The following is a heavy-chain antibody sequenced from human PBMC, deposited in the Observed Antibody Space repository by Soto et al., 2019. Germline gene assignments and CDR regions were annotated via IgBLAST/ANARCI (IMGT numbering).Heavy chain of an antibody. Sequence: ESGGGLVQPGGSLRLSCEASGFTFRNYDMHWVRQGTGKGLEWVSGISAAGDPDYADSVEGRFTISRENAQNSFFLQMNSLSVGDTAVYYCARTDRDFYGLDVWGQGTTVIVS. CDR2: ISAAGDP. CDR1: GFTFRNYD. V-gene: IGHV3-13*05. J-gene: IGHJ6*02. CDR3: ARTDRDFYGLDV.